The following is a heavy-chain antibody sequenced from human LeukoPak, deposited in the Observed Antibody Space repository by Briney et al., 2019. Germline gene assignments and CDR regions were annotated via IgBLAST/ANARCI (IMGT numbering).Heavy chain of an antibody. CDR3: ARGYGDYGEVWDY. CDR1: GYTFTSYG. Sequence: GASVKVSCKASGYTFTSYGISWVRQAPGQGLEWMGRIIPILGIANYAQKFQGRVTITADKSTSTAYMELSSLRSEDTAVYYCARGYGDYGEVWDYWGQGTLVTVSS. D-gene: IGHD4-17*01. CDR2: IIPILGIA. J-gene: IGHJ4*02. V-gene: IGHV1-69*04.